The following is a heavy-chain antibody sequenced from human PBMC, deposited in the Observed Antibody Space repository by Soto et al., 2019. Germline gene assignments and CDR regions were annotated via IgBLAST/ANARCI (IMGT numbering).Heavy chain of an antibody. Sequence: ESGPTLVNPTQTLTLTCTFSGFSLSISGVGVGWIRQPPGKALEWLAPIYWNDDKRYSPSLKSRLTITKDTSKNQVVLTMTNMDPVDTATYYCAHEKLELDLIVFDYWGQGTLVTVSS. V-gene: IGHV2-5*01. J-gene: IGHJ4*02. CDR2: IYWNDDK. CDR3: AHEKLELDLIVFDY. CDR1: GFSLSISGVG. D-gene: IGHD1-7*01.